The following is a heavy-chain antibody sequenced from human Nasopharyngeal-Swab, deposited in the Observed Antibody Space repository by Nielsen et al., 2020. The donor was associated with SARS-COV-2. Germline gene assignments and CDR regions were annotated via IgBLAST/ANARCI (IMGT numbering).Heavy chain of an antibody. CDR2: ISAYNGNT. J-gene: IGHJ4*02. V-gene: IGHV1-18*01. D-gene: IGHD5-18*01. CDR1: GYTFTSYG. Sequence: ASVKVPCKASGYTFTSYGISWVRQAPGQGLEWMGWISAYNGNTNYAQKLQGRVTMTTDTSTSTAYMELRSLRSDDTAVYYCARDPPLLESGYSYGFPRFDHWGQGTLVTVSS. CDR3: ARDPPLLESGYSYGFPRFDH.